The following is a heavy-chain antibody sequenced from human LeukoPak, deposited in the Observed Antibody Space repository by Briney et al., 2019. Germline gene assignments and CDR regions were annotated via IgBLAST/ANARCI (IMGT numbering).Heavy chain of an antibody. D-gene: IGHD6-19*01. CDR2: ISAYNGNT. CDR3: AKDQLVDGIAVAGPNDY. J-gene: IGHJ4*02. Sequence: GASVKVSCKASGYTFTSYGISWVRQAPGQGLEWMGWISAYNGNTNYAQKLQGRVTMTTDTSTSTAYMELRSLRSDDTAVYYCAKDQLVDGIAVAGPNDYWGQGTLVTVSS. CDR1: GYTFTSYG. V-gene: IGHV1-18*01.